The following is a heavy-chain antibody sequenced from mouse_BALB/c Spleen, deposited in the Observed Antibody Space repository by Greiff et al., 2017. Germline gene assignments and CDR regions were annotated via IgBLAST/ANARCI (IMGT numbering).Heavy chain of an antibody. CDR1: GFSLTSYG. V-gene: IGHV2-9*02. CDR2: IWAGGST. J-gene: IGHJ3*01. CDR3: AREGRYEGFAY. Sequence: AQRVESGPGLVAPSQSLSITCTVSGFSLTSYGVHWVRQPPGKGLEWLGVIWAGGSTNYNSALMSRLSISKDNSKSQVFLKMNSLQTDDTAMYYCAREGRYEGFAYWGQGTLVTVSA. D-gene: IGHD2-12*01.